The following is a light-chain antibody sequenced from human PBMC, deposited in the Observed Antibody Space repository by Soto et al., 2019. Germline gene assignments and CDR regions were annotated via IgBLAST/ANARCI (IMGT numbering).Light chain of an antibody. CDR2: GAS. Sequence: EIVLTQSPGTLSLSPGERATLSCRASQSVSSSYLAWYQQKPGQAPRLLIYGASSRATGIPDRFSGSGSGTDFTLTISSLEPEDFAVDYCQQYGSSPYPFGQGTKLEIK. J-gene: IGKJ2*01. V-gene: IGKV3-20*01. CDR1: QSVSSSY. CDR3: QQYGSSPYP.